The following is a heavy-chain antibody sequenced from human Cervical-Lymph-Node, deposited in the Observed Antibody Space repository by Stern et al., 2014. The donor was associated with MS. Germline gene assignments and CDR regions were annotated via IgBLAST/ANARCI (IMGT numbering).Heavy chain of an antibody. CDR3: AKDISERHYYFDS. Sequence: QLVESGGGEVQPGRSLRLSCAASGFTFDDSAMPWVRQAPGKGLEWVSGICWNSISIGYADSVSGRFTISRDNANNSLYLQMNCLRPEDTALYYCAKDISERHYYFDSWGEGTLVTFAS. J-gene: IGHJ4*02. D-gene: IGHD3-16*02. CDR2: ICWNSISI. V-gene: IGHV3-9*01. CDR1: GFTFDDSA.